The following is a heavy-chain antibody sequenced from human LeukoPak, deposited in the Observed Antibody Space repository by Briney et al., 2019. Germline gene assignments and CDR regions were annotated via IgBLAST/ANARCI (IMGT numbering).Heavy chain of an antibody. J-gene: IGHJ4*02. D-gene: IGHD3-10*01. V-gene: IGHV1-46*01. Sequence: GASVTVSYKASGGTFSSYAISWVRQAPGQGLEWMGIINPSGGSTSYAQKFQGRVTMTRDTSTSTVQMELSSLRSEDTAVYYCARSSGTYYNVDYWGQGTLVTVSS. CDR3: ARSSGTYYNVDY. CDR1: GGTFSSYA. CDR2: INPSGGST.